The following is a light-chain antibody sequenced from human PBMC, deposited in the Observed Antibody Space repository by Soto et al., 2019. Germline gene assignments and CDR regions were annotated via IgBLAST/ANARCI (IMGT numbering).Light chain of an antibody. CDR3: QQYGSSVT. V-gene: IGKV3-20*01. J-gene: IGKJ3*01. Sequence: EVGLSQSPGYLSLSQGERATLSCRASQRISRTYLAWYQQKPGQAPRVLMTGASNRATGIPDRFSGSGSGTDFTLTISRLEPEDSASYYCQQYGSSVTFGPGTKVDNK. CDR1: QRISRTY. CDR2: GAS.